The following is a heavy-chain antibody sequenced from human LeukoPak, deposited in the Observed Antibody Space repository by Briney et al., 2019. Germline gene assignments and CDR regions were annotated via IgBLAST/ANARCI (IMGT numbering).Heavy chain of an antibody. CDR3: ARHSREGLWFGELGPFYHYMDV. J-gene: IGHJ6*03. CDR1: GGSINSYY. D-gene: IGHD3-10*01. CDR2: IYYSGST. V-gene: IGHV4-59*01. Sequence: SETLSLTCTVSGGSINSYYWSWIRQPPGKGLEWIGYIYYSGSTNYNPSLKSRVTISVDTSKNQFSLKLSSVTAEDTAVYYCARHSREGLWFGELGPFYHYMDVWGKGTTVTISS.